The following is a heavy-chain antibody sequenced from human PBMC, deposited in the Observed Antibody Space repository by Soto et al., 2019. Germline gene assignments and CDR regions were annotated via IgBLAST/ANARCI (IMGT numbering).Heavy chain of an antibody. CDR1: GYTFTSYD. CDR2: MNPNSGNT. D-gene: IGHD3-3*01. CDR3: ARDPRRWDFWSGYESNANWFDP. J-gene: IGHJ5*02. Sequence: ASVKVSCKASGYTFTSYDINWVRQATGQGLEWMGWMNPNSGNTGYAQKFQGRVTMTRNTSISTAYMELSSLRSEDTAVYYCARDPRRWDFWSGYESNANWFDPWGQGTLVTVSS. V-gene: IGHV1-8*01.